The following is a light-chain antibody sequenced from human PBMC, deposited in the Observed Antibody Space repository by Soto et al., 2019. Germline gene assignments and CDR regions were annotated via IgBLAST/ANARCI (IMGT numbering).Light chain of an antibody. CDR3: QQYGSSQT. V-gene: IGKV3-20*01. CDR2: GAS. CDR1: QSVSSSY. Sequence: EIVLTQSPGTLSLSPGERATLSCRASQSVSSSYLAWYQQKPGQAPRLLIYGASSGATGIPDRFSGSGSGTDFTLTISRLEPEDFAVYYCQQYGSSQTFGGGTKVEIK. J-gene: IGKJ4*01.